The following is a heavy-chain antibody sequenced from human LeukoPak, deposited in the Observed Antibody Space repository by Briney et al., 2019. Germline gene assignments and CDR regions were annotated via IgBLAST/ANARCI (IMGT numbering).Heavy chain of an antibody. D-gene: IGHD4-11*01. V-gene: IGHV3-21*01. CDR3: ARERTDYPDY. J-gene: IGHJ4*02. Sequence: GGPLRLSCAASGFTFSSYSMNWVRQAPGKGLEWVSSISSSSSYIYYADSVKGRFTISRDNAKNSLYLQMNSLRAEDTAVYYCARERTDYPDYWGQGTLVTVSS. CDR2: ISSSSSYI. CDR1: GFTFSSYS.